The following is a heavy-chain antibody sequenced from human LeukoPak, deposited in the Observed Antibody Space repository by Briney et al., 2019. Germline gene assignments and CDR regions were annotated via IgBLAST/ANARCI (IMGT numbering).Heavy chain of an antibody. Sequence: GRSLRLSCAASGFTFRSYAMHWVRQAPGKGLEWVAVISYDGSTKYYADSVKGRFTISRDNSKNTLYLQMNSLRAEDTAVYYCARAGNQLLYRELYYYAMDVWGQGTTVTVSS. CDR1: GFTFRSYA. CDR3: ARAGNQLLYRELYYYAMDV. V-gene: IGHV3-30-3*01. D-gene: IGHD2-2*02. J-gene: IGHJ6*02. CDR2: ISYDGSTK.